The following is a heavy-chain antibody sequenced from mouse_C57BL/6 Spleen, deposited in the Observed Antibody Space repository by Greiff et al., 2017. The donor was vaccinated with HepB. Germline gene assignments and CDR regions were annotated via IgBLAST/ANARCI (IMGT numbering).Heavy chain of an antibody. D-gene: IGHD1-1*01. CDR2: ISYDGSN. CDR3: AGVITTVVATSYYAMDY. V-gene: IGHV3-6*01. Sequence: VQLQESGPGLVKPSQSLSLTCSVTGYSITSGYYWNWIRQFPGNKLEWMGYISYDGSNNYNPSLKNRISITRDTSKNQFFLKLNSVTTEDTATYYCAGVITTVVATSYYAMDYWGQGTSVTVSS. J-gene: IGHJ4*01. CDR1: GYSITSGYY.